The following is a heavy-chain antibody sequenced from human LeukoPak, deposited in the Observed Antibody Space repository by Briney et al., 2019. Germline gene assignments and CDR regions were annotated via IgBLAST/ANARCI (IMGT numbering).Heavy chain of an antibody. CDR2: ISGSGGST. Sequence: PGGSLRLSCAASGFTFSSYAISWVRQAPGKGLEWVSAISGSGGSTYYADSVKGRFTISRDNSKNTLYLQMNSLRAEDTAVYYCAKDHYYDSSGYYSPYFDYWGQGTLVTVSS. D-gene: IGHD3-22*01. CDR1: GFTFSSYA. CDR3: AKDHYYDSSGYYSPYFDY. J-gene: IGHJ4*02. V-gene: IGHV3-23*01.